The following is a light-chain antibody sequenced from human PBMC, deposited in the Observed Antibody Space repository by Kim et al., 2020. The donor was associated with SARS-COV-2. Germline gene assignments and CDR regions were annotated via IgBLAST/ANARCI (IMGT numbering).Light chain of an antibody. CDR2: DAS. V-gene: IGKV1-5*01. J-gene: IGKJ1*01. CDR1: QSINKW. Sequence: SASVGDRVTITCRASQSINKWLAWYQQKPGTAPKLLIYDASTLESGVQSRFSGSGSETEFTLTISSLQPDDLATYYCQQYHAYWTFGQGTKVDIK. CDR3: QQYHAYWT.